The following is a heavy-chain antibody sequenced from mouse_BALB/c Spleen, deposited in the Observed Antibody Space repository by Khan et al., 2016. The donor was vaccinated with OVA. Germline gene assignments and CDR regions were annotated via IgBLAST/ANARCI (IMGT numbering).Heavy chain of an antibody. CDR1: GYSITSGYA. CDR3: ARGNYNEYCFDY. Sequence: EVQLQESGPGLVKPSQSLSLTCTVTGYSITSGYAWNWIRQFPGNKLEWMCYISYSGVTSYTPSLKSRISITRDTSKNQFFLQLNSVTTEDTATDYGARGNYNEYCFDYWGQGTTLTVSA. J-gene: IGHJ2*01. V-gene: IGHV3-2*02. D-gene: IGHD1-1*01. CDR2: ISYSGVT.